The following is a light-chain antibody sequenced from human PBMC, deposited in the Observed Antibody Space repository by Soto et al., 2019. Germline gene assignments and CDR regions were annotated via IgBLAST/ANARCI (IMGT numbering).Light chain of an antibody. CDR1: QTTSNW. Sequence: VHMTQSPSTMPAALGDRVNITCRPSQTTSNWLASYQQKPGTAPKVLIYHASTLQSGAPSRFSGSGSGTDFTLPISSLQPDDFVIYYCQHYNRYPEAFGQGTKVENK. V-gene: IGKV1-5*01. CDR3: QHYNRYPEA. CDR2: HAS. J-gene: IGKJ1*01.